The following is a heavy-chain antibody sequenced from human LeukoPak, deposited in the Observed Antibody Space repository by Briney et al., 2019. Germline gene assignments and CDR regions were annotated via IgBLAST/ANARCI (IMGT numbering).Heavy chain of an antibody. D-gene: IGHD3-10*01. CDR2: IIPIFGIA. V-gene: IGHV1-69*04. J-gene: IGHJ5*02. CDR1: GGTFSSYA. Sequence: ASVKVSCKASGGTFSSYAISWVRQAPGQGLEWMGRIIPIFGIANYAQKFQGRVTITRDTSASTAYMELSSLRSEDTAVYYCAATYYGSGSYYNYNWFDPWGQGTLVTVSS. CDR3: AATYYGSGSYYNYNWFDP.